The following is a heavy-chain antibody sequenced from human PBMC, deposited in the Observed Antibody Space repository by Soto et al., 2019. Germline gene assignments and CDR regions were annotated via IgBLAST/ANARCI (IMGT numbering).Heavy chain of an antibody. CDR3: ARWGNNKKLDY. CDR1: GLTFSSNG. CDR2: IWYDGSNK. V-gene: IGHV3-33*01. Sequence: SLMLSFAAAGLTFSSNGMHLVRQAPGKGLEWVAVIWYDGSNKYYADSVEGRFTISRDNSKNTLYLQMNSLRAEDTAVYYCARWGNNKKLDYWGQGTLVTVSS. D-gene: IGHD3-16*01. J-gene: IGHJ4*02.